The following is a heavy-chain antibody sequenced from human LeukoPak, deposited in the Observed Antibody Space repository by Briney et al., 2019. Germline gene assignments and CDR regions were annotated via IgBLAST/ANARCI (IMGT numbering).Heavy chain of an antibody. Sequence: PGGSLRLSCAASGFTFSSYAMHWVRQAPGKGLEWVAVISYDGSSKYYADSVKGRFTISRDNSKNTLYLQMNSLRAEDTAVYYCAGGWYYFDYWGQGTLVTVSS. CDR2: ISYDGSSK. V-gene: IGHV3-30*04. D-gene: IGHD6-19*01. CDR3: AGGWYYFDY. CDR1: GFTFSSYA. J-gene: IGHJ4*02.